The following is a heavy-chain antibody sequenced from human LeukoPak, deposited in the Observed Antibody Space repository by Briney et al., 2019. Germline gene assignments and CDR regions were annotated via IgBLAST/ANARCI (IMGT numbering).Heavy chain of an antibody. CDR1: GFTLSSYS. Sequence: GGSLRLSCAASGFTLSSYSMNWVRQAPGKGLEWVSSISRSSAYIYYADSVKGRFTISRDNAKNSLYLQMNSLRAEDTAVYYCARVGYSYGLYYYYYMDVWGKGTTVTISS. V-gene: IGHV3-21*01. CDR2: ISRSSAYI. CDR3: ARVGYSYGLYYYYYMDV. D-gene: IGHD5-18*01. J-gene: IGHJ6*03.